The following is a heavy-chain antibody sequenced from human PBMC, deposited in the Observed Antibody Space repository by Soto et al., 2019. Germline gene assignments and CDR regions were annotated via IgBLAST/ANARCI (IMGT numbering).Heavy chain of an antibody. V-gene: IGHV4-59*01. Sequence: QVQLQESGPGLVKPSETLSLTCTVSGGSISSYYWSWIRQPPGKGLEWIGYIYYSGSTNYNPSLKSRVTISVDTSKNQCSLKLSSGTAADTAVYYWAGRASRYYYDSSGDFDYWGQGTLVTVSS. D-gene: IGHD3-22*01. J-gene: IGHJ4*02. CDR2: IYYSGST. CDR3: AGRASRYYYDSSGDFDY. CDR1: GGSISSYY.